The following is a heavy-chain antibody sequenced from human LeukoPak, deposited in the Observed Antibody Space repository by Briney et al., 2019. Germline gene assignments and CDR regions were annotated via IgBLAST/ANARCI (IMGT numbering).Heavy chain of an antibody. CDR2: ISYDGSNK. J-gene: IGHJ3*02. V-gene: IGHV3-30*03. CDR1: GFTFSSYG. Sequence: QSGGSLRLSCAASGFTFSSYGMHWVRQAPGKGLEWVAVISYDGSNKYYADSVKGRFTISRDNSKNTLYLQMNSLRAEDTAVYYCARSSVPRDGYKVGADAFDIWGQGTMVTVSS. CDR3: ARSSVPRDGYKVGADAFDI. D-gene: IGHD5-24*01.